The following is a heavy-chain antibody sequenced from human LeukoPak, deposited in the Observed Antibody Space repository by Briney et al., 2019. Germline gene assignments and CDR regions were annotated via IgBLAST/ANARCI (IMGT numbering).Heavy chain of an antibody. Sequence: PSETLSLTCAVYGGSFSGYYWSWIRQPAGKGLEWIGRIYTRGSTKYTPSLKSRVTMSVDTSKNQFSLKMTSVTAADTAVYYCARDQYYDVSTYYEIDYWGQGTLVTVSS. V-gene: IGHV4-4*07. D-gene: IGHD3-22*01. J-gene: IGHJ4*02. CDR3: ARDQYYDVSTYYEIDY. CDR2: IYTRGST. CDR1: GGSFSGYY.